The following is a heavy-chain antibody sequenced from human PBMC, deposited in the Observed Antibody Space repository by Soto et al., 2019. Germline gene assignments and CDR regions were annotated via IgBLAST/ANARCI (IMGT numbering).Heavy chain of an antibody. CDR2: SKDKANSYTT. Sequence: EVQLVESGGGLVQPGGSLRLSCAASGFTFSDHYMDWVRQAPGKGLEWVGRSKDKANSYTTPYAASVKGRFSISREDSPNSMYLQMSSLKTEDTAVYYCARMLRCTSTSCYIAYWGQGTMVTVSS. V-gene: IGHV3-72*01. CDR1: GFTFSDHY. CDR3: ARMLRCTSTSCYIAY. J-gene: IGHJ4*02. D-gene: IGHD2-2*02.